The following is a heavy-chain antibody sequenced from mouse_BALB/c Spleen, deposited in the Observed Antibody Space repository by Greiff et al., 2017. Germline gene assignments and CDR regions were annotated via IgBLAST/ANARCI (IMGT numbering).Heavy chain of an antibody. CDR3: ARERYALYAMDY. J-gene: IGHJ4*01. V-gene: IGHV3-6*02. Sequence: EVHLVESGPGLVKPSQSLSLTCSVTGYSITSGYYWNWIRQFPGNKLEWMGYISYDGSNNYNPSLKNRISITRDTSKNQFFLKLNSVTTEDTATYYCARERYALYAMDYWGQGTSVTVSS. CDR1: GYSITSGYY. CDR2: ISYDGSN. D-gene: IGHD2-14*01.